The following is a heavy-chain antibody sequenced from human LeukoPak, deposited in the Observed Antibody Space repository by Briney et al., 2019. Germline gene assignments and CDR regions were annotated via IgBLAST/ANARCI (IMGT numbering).Heavy chain of an antibody. V-gene: IGHV6-1*01. CDR2: TYYRSKWYN. CDR1: GDSVSSNSAA. D-gene: IGHD6-13*01. CDR3: ARVRGITTAGTRAFDY. J-gene: IGHJ4*02. Sequence: SQTLSLTCAISGDSVSSNSAAWNWIRQSSSRGLEWLGRTYYRSKWYNDYAVSVKSRITIDPDTSKNQFSLQLNSVTPEDTAVYYCARVRGITTAGTRAFDYWGQGTLVTVSS.